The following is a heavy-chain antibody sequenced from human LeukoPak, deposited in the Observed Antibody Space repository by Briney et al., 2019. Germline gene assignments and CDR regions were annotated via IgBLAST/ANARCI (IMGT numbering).Heavy chain of an antibody. Sequence: SETLSLTCTVSGGSISSSSYYWGWIRQPPGKGQEWIGSIYYSGSTYYNPSLKSRVTISVDTSKNQFSLKLSSVTAADTAVYYCASGGAVTTSESWFDPWGQGTLVTVSS. CDR1: GGSISSSSYY. D-gene: IGHD4-11*01. J-gene: IGHJ5*02. CDR3: ASGGAVTTSESWFDP. CDR2: IYYSGST. V-gene: IGHV4-39*01.